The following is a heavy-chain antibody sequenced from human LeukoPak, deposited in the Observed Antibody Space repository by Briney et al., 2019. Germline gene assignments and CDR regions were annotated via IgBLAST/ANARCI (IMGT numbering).Heavy chain of an antibody. CDR1: GGSISMGYY. CDR2: FYVTGST. V-gene: IGHV4-61*02. CDR3: AREPSTANWFDP. J-gene: IGHJ5*02. Sequence: SETLSLTCNVSGGSISMGYYWSWIRQPAGKAPEWIGRFYVTGSTDYSPSLKSRVTISADTTKNQLSLRLTSVTAADTGVYYCAREPSTANWFDPWGQGTLVTVSS. D-gene: IGHD4-17*01.